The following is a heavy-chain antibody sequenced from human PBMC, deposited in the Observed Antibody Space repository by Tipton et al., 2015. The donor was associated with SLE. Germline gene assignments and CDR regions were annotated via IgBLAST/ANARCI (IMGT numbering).Heavy chain of an antibody. D-gene: IGHD3-3*01. V-gene: IGHV4-39*07. Sequence: TLSLTCTVSGGSIMSSTYYWGWIRQSPGKGLEWIGSIYYSGTPLYTPPLESRATISVDTSKNQFSLKLTSVAAADTAVYYCANSFFGSPALFDHWGQGILVAVSS. CDR2: IYYSGTP. J-gene: IGHJ4*02. CDR3: ANSFFGSPALFDH. CDR1: GGSIMSSTYY.